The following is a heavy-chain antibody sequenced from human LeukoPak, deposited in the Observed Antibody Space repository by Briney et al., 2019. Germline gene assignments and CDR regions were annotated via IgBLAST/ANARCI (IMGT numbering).Heavy chain of an antibody. V-gene: IGHV3-23*01. CDR3: AKDSWELLTPDGAFDI. Sequence: GGSLRLSCAASGFTFSSYAMSWVRQAPGKGLEWVSGISGSGGGTYYADSVKGRFTISRDNSKNTLYLQMNSLRAEDTAVYYCAKDSWELLTPDGAFDIWGQGTMVTVSS. D-gene: IGHD1-26*01. J-gene: IGHJ3*02. CDR1: GFTFSSYA. CDR2: ISGSGGGT.